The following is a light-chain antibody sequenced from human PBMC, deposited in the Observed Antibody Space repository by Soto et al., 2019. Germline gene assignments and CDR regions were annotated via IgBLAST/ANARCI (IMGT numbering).Light chain of an antibody. CDR2: GAS. CDR1: QSVSNNY. Sequence: ESVFTQSPCTLSLSPGERDTLSCRASQSVSNNYLAWYQQKPGQAPRLLIYGASNRATGIPDRFSGSGSGTDFTLTISRLEPEDFAVYYCQQYGSSGTFGQGTKVDIK. J-gene: IGKJ1*01. V-gene: IGKV3-20*01. CDR3: QQYGSSGT.